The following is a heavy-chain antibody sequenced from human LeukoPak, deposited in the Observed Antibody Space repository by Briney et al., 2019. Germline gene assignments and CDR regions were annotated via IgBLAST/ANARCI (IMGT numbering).Heavy chain of an antibody. CDR3: AKDQDYDSSGYFSDV. V-gene: IGHV3-30*18. J-gene: IGHJ6*02. CDR2: ISYDGSNK. Sequence: GGSMRLSCAASGFTFSSYGMHWVRQAPGEGLEWVAVISYDGSNKYYADSVKGRFTISRDNSKNTLYLQMNSLRAEDTAVYYCAKDQDYDSSGYFSDVWGQGTTVTVSS. D-gene: IGHD3-22*01. CDR1: GFTFSSYG.